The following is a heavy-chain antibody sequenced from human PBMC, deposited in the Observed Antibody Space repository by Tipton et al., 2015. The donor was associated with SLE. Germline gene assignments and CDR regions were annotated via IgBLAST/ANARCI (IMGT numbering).Heavy chain of an antibody. Sequence: GSLRLSCAASGFPFGNYAMSWVRQAPGKGLEWVSAITGSGDRTYYIDSVKGRLTISRDNSKNSLYLQMNGLRAEDTAVYYCARSPVDYWNGYSAWGQGTLVAVSS. CDR1: GFPFGNYA. J-gene: IGHJ4*02. CDR3: ARSPVDYWNGYSA. V-gene: IGHV3-23*01. D-gene: IGHD3-3*01. CDR2: ITGSGDRT.